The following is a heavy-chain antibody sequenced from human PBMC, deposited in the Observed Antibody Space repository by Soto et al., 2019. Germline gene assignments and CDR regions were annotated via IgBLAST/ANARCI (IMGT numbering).Heavy chain of an antibody. CDR1: GGTFSSYA. CDR3: ARDQSPYRDILTFYGMDV. V-gene: IGHV1-69*13. D-gene: IGHD3-9*01. J-gene: IGHJ6*02. CDR2: IIPIFGTA. Sequence: ASVKVSCKASGGTFSSYAISWVRQAPGQGLEWMGGIIPIFGTANYAQKFQGRVTITADESTSTAYMELSSLRSEDTAVYYCARDQSPYRDILTFYGMDVWGQGTTVTVSS.